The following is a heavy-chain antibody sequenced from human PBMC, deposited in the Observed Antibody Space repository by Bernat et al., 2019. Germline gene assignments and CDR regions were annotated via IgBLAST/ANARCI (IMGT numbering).Heavy chain of an antibody. V-gene: IGHV3-66*01. CDR2: ICSGGST. CDR1: GFTVSSNY. Sequence: EVQLVESGGGLVQPGGSLRLSCAASGFTVSSNYMSWVRQAPGKGLEWVSVICSGGSTYYPDSVQGRFTISRDNSKNTLYLQMNSLRAEDTAVYYCATYDSSGPGAFDIWGQGTMVTVSS. J-gene: IGHJ3*02. CDR3: ATYDSSGPGAFDI. D-gene: IGHD3-22*01.